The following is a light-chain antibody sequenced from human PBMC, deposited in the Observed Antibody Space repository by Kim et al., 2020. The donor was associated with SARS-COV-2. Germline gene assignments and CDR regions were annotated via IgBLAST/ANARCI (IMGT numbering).Light chain of an antibody. J-gene: IGKJ2*01. Sequence: SLSPGERATLSCRASQRVSSSYLAWYQQKPGQAPRLLIFGASSRATDIPDRFSGSGSGTDFTLTISTLEPEDFAVYYCQQYGSSYTFGQGTKLEI. CDR1: QRVSSSY. CDR3: QQYGSSYT. CDR2: GAS. V-gene: IGKV3-20*01.